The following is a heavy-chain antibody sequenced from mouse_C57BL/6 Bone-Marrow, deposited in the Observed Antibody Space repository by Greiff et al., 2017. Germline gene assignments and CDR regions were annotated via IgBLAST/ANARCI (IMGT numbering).Heavy chain of an antibody. V-gene: IGHV1-81*01. CDR2: IYPSSGNT. CDR1: GYTFTSYG. Sequence: QVQLKESGAELARPGASVKLSCKASGYTFTSYGISWVKQRTGQGLEWIGEIYPSSGNTYYNEKFKGKATLTADKSSSTAYMELRSLTSEDSAVYFCARSPLWLRRRGYYAMDYWGQGTSVTVSS. CDR3: ARSPLWLRRRGYYAMDY. D-gene: IGHD2-2*01. J-gene: IGHJ4*01.